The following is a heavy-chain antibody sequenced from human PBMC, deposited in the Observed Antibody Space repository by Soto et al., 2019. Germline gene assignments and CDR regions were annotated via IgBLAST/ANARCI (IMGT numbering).Heavy chain of an antibody. CDR2: INSDGSST. D-gene: IGHD2-15*01. J-gene: IGHJ4*02. CDR3: VRTSLVVAAATREDY. CDR1: GFTFSSYW. Sequence: VRLVESGGGLVQPGGSLRLSCAASGFTFSSYWMHWVRQAPGKGLVWVSRINSDGSSTSYADSVKGRFTISRDNAKSTLYLQMSSLRAEDTAVYYCVRTSLVVAAATREDYWGQGTLVTVSS. V-gene: IGHV3-74*01.